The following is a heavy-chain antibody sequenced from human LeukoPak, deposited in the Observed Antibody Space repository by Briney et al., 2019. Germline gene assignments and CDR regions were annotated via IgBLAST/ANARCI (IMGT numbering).Heavy chain of an antibody. V-gene: IGHV3-23*01. CDR1: GFTFSCYA. D-gene: IGHD3-10*01. CDR2: ISGSGGST. Sequence: GGSLRLSCAASGFTFSCYAMSWVRQAPGKGLEWVSAISGSGGSTYYADSVKGRFTIPRDNSKNTLYLQMNSLRAEDTAVYYCAKSLYYYGSGGVFDYWGQGTLVTVSS. CDR3: AKSLYYYGSGGVFDY. J-gene: IGHJ4*02.